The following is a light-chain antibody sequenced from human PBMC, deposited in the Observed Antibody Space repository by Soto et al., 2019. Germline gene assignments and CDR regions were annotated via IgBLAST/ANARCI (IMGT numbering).Light chain of an antibody. V-gene: IGLV2-14*01. J-gene: IGLJ1*01. Sequence: QSVLTQPASVSESPGQSITISCTGTSSDVGGYNYVSWYQQHPGKAPKLMIYDVSNRPSGVSNRFSGSKSGNTASLTISGLQAEDEADYYCSSYTSSRTLYVFGTGTKVTVL. CDR2: DVS. CDR3: SSYTSSRTLYV. CDR1: SSDVGGYNY.